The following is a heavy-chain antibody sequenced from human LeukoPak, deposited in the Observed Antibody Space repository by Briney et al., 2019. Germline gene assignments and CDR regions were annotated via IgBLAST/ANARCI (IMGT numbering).Heavy chain of an antibody. CDR1: GGSISSSNW. V-gene: IGHV4-4*02. CDR3: ARDRGSGSYGVDY. CDR2: IYHSGST. J-gene: IGHJ4*02. D-gene: IGHD3-10*01. Sequence: SETLSLTCAVSGGSISSSNWWSWVRQPPGKGLEWTGEIYHSGSTNYNPSLKSRVTISVDKSKNQFSLKLSSVTAADTAVYYCARDRGSGSYGVDYWGQGTLVTVSS.